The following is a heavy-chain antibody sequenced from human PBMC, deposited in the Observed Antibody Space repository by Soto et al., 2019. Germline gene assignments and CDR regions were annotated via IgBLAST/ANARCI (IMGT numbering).Heavy chain of an antibody. CDR2: IRHDGSVK. Sequence: GGSLRLSCEASGFTFRSKDMHWVRQAPGKGLDWVATIRHDGSVKDYADSVKGRFTISRDNSKNTLYLEMNTLRAEDTALYYCASKTIDDFDYWGQGTLVTVSS. CDR3: ASKTIDDFDY. D-gene: IGHD3-3*01. J-gene: IGHJ4*02. V-gene: IGHV3-33*01. CDR1: GFTFRSKD.